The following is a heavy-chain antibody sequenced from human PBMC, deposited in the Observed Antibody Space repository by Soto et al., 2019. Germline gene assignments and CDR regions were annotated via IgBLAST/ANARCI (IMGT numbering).Heavy chain of an antibody. CDR3: APRRVRDSSGENFDS. J-gene: IGHJ4*02. CDR2: LYWDDDK. Sequence: QITLKESGPTLVKPTQTLTLTCTFSGFSLNTNAVGVAWIRQPPGKALEWLALLYWDDDKRYSPSQKSRLIITTDTSKNEEVLTMTNMDPEDTGTYYCAPRRVRDSSGENFDSRGQGTLVTVSS. CDR1: GFSLNTNAVG. D-gene: IGHD6-19*01. V-gene: IGHV2-5*02.